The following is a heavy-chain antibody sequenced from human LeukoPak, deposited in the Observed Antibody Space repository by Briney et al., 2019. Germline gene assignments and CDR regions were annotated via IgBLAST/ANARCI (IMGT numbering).Heavy chain of an antibody. CDR3: ARDGVVPAAISVTAPTDNWFDP. V-gene: IGHV1-18*01. Sequence: ASVKVSCKASGSTFTSYGISWVRQAPGQGLEWMGWISAYNGNTNYAQKLQGRVTMTTDASTSTDYMELRSLRSDGTAVYYCARDGVVPAAISVTAPTDNWFDPWGQGTLVTVSS. CDR1: GSTFTSYG. D-gene: IGHD2-2*02. J-gene: IGHJ5*02. CDR2: ISAYNGNT.